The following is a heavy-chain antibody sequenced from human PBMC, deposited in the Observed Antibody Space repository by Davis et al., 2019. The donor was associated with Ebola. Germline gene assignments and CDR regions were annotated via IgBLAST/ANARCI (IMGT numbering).Heavy chain of an antibody. CDR2: ISYDGSNK. J-gene: IGHJ6*02. V-gene: IGHV3-30*03. D-gene: IGHD3-3*01. Sequence: GESLKISCAASGFTFSSYAMSWVRQAPGKGLEWVAVISYDGSNKYYADSVKGRFTISRDNSKSTLYLQMNSLRAEDTAVYYCARDSYYDFWSGSQRGMDVWGQGTTVTVSS. CDR1: GFTFSSYA. CDR3: ARDSYYDFWSGSQRGMDV.